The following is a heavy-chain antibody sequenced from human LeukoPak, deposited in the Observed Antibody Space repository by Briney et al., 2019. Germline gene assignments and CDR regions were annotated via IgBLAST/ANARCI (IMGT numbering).Heavy chain of an antibody. CDR3: ALDYDSLTGTDY. CDR2: MNPNSGNT. V-gene: IGHV1-8*01. D-gene: IGHD3-9*01. CDR1: GYTFTSYD. J-gene: IGHJ4*02. Sequence: GASVKVSCTASGYTFTSYDINWVRQATGQGLEWMGWMNPNSGNTGYAQKFQGRVTMTRNTSISTAYMELSSLRSEDTAVYYCALDYDSLTGTDYWGQGTLVTVSS.